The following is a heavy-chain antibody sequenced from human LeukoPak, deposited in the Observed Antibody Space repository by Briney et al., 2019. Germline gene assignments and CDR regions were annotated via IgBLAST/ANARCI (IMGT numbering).Heavy chain of an antibody. V-gene: IGHV2-5*02. CDR3: AHRGYTTDYLYYFDY. CDR1: GFSLSTRGVG. Sequence: SGPTLVKPTQTLTLTCTFSGFSLSTRGVGVGWIRQPPGKALEWLALIYWDDDKRYTPSLKSRLTITKDTARNQVVLTMTNMDPVDTATYYCAHRGYTTDYLYYFDYWGQGTLVTVSS. CDR2: IYWDDDK. J-gene: IGHJ4*02. D-gene: IGHD4/OR15-4a*01.